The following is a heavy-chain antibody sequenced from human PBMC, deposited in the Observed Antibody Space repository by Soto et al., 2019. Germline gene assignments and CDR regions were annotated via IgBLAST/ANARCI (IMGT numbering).Heavy chain of an antibody. J-gene: IGHJ4*02. CDR2: MYFSGST. D-gene: IGHD6-19*01. CDR3: ARGSGWYFH. Sequence: QVQLQESGPGLVKPSETLSLTCTVSGDSISGSSWSWIRQPPGKGLEWIAYMYFSGSTNYNPSLKSRVTISVATSKNQVSLKLSSVTAADTAVYYCARGSGWYFHWGQGTLVTVSS. V-gene: IGHV4-59*01. CDR1: GDSISGSS.